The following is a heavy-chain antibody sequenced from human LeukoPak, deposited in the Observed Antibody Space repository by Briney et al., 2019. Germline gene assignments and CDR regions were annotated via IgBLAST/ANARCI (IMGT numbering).Heavy chain of an antibody. CDR2: IIPIFGTA. J-gene: IGHJ4*02. V-gene: IGHV1-69*05. CDR3: AKDRSKISWGSFDF. Sequence: ASVKVSCKASGGTFSSYAISWVRQAPGQGLEWMGGIIPIFGTANYAQKFQGRVTMTTDTSTSTAYMELRSLRSDDTAVYYCAKDRSKISWGSFDFWGRGTRVTVSS. D-gene: IGHD3-16*01. CDR1: GGTFSSYA.